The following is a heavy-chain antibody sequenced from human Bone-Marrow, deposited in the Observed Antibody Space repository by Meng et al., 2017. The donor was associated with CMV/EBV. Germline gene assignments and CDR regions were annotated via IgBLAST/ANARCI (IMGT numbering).Heavy chain of an antibody. CDR1: GGSFSGYY. V-gene: IGHV4-34*01. D-gene: IGHD6-6*01. CDR3: ARGRLAARPFDY. Sequence: SETLSLTCAVYGGSFSGYYWSWIRQPPGKGLEWIGEINHSGSTNYNPSLKSRVTISVDTSKNQFSLKLSSVTAADTAVYYCARGRLAARPFDYWSQGTLVTVSS. CDR2: INHSGST. J-gene: IGHJ4*02.